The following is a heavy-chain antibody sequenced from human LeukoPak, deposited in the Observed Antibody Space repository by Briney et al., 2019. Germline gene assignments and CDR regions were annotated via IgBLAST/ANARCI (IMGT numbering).Heavy chain of an antibody. J-gene: IGHJ4*02. CDR2: ISAYKVNT. Sequence: ASVKVSCKASGYTFTSYGISWLRQAPGQGLEWMGWISAYKVNTNYTQKLQGRVTMTTDTSTSTAYMELRSLRSDDTAVYYCARDDSIAAAGTWFDYWGQGTLVTVSS. D-gene: IGHD6-13*01. CDR3: ARDDSIAAAGTWFDY. CDR1: GYTFTSYG. V-gene: IGHV1-18*01.